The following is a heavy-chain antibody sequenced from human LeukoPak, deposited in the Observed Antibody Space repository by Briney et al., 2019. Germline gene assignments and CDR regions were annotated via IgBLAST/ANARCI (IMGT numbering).Heavy chain of an antibody. V-gene: IGHV3-49*03. Sequence: GGSLRLSCTASGFTFGDYSMSWFRQAPGKGLEWVGFIRSKAYGGTTEYAASVKDRFIISKDDSKNIAYLEMNGLKTEDTAVYYCTRDNNWGDSNFDYWGQGTLVTVS. D-gene: IGHD7-27*01. CDR2: IRSKAYGGTT. CDR3: TRDNNWGDSNFDY. J-gene: IGHJ4*02. CDR1: GFTFGDYS.